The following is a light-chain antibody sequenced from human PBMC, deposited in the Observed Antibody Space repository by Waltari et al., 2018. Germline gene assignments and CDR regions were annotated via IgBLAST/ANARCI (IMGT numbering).Light chain of an antibody. Sequence: SYVLTQPPSVSVAPGQTARITCGGNNIGDKSVHGYQQGPGQAPVLVVYDDSDRPSGMRGRFSGSNSGKMATLTISRVEAGDEADYYCQVGDSHLWVFGGGTELTVL. J-gene: IGLJ3*02. V-gene: IGLV3-21*02. CDR3: QVGDSHLWV. CDR2: DDS. CDR1: NIGDKS.